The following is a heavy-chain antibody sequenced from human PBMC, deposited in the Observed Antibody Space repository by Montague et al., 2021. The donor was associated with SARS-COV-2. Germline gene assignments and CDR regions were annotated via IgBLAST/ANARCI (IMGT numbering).Heavy chain of an antibody. CDR2: VLYNKGT. J-gene: IGHJ4*02. Sequence: SETLSLTCTVSGVSFTDYYWFWIRQPPGKGLEWVGDVLYNKGTNFNPSLKSRVAISVDTSKNQFSLRLTSVTAADTALYYCVRHPHYDGLNGPPDFWDQGTLVTVSS. CDR1: GVSFTDYY. CDR3: VRHPHYDGLNGPPDF. D-gene: IGHD3-9*01. V-gene: IGHV4-59*08.